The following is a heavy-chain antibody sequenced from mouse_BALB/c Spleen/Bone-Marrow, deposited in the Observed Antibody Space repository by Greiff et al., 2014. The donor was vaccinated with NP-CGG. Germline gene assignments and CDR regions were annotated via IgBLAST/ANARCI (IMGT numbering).Heavy chain of an antibody. J-gene: IGHJ2*01. Sequence: VQLQQPGAELVKPGASVKLSCTASGFNIKDTYMHWVKQRPEQGLEWIGRIDPANGNTKYDPKFQGKATITADTSSNTAYLQLSSLTSEDTAVYYCARYYYGYYFDYRGQGTTLTVSS. CDR3: ARYYYGYYFDY. V-gene: IGHV14-3*02. D-gene: IGHD1-2*01. CDR1: GFNIKDTY. CDR2: IDPANGNT.